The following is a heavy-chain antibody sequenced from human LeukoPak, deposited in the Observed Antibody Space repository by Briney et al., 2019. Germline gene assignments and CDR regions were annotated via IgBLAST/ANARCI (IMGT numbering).Heavy chain of an antibody. J-gene: IGHJ4*02. Sequence: GGSLKLPCAASGFTFSSYAMTWVRQASGEGLEWVSAISGRGISTYYADSVKGRFTISRDNSRNTLFLQMNSLRAEDTAVYYCANLLSTNSGSGSPFENWGQGTLATVSS. V-gene: IGHV3-23*01. D-gene: IGHD3-10*01. CDR1: GFTFSSYA. CDR3: ANLLSTNSGSGSPFEN. CDR2: ISGRGIST.